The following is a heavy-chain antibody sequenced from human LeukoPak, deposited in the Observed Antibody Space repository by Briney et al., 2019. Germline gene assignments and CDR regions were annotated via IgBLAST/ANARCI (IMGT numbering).Heavy chain of an antibody. CDR1: GFAFSEYP. D-gene: IGHD3-9*01. Sequence: KLGGSLRLSCAASGFAFSEYPMNWVRQAPGKGLEWVSNITSSAKNYADSVKGRFTISRDNAKNSLYLEMSSLRAEDTAVYYCARDRDWSFDYWGQGTLVTVSS. CDR3: ARDRDWSFDY. J-gene: IGHJ4*02. CDR2: ITSSAK. V-gene: IGHV3-69-1*01.